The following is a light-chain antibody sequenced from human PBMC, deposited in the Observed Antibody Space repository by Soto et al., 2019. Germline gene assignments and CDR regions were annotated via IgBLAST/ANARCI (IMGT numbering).Light chain of an antibody. Sequence: EIVLTQSPGTLSLSKGERAILYCRASQSVSSSYLAWYQQKPGQAPRILIYGASSRDTGIPDRFSGSGSGTDFTLTISRLEPEDFEVYYCQQYGSSPYTFGQGTKVDIK. J-gene: IGKJ2*01. V-gene: IGKV3-20*01. CDR3: QQYGSSPYT. CDR2: GAS. CDR1: QSVSSSY.